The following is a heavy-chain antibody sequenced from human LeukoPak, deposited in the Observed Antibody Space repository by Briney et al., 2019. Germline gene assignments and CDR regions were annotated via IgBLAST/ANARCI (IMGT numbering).Heavy chain of an antibody. V-gene: IGHV6-1*01. CDR2: TYYRSKWYN. D-gene: IGHD6-19*01. CDR3: ARDRAYSSGPIDAFDI. Sequence: SQTLSLTCALSGDSVSSSFAAWNWIRQSPSRGLEWLGRTYYRSKWYNDYAVSVKSQITINPDTSKSQFSLQLNSVTPEDTAVYFCARDRAYSSGPIDAFDIWGQGTMVTVSS. J-gene: IGHJ3*02. CDR1: GDSVSSSFAA.